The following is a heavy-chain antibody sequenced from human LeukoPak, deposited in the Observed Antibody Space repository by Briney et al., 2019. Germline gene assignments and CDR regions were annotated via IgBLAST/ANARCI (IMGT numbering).Heavy chain of an antibody. CDR1: GFTVSSNY. D-gene: IGHD3-10*01. J-gene: IGHJ6*02. CDR3: ARDPSPVYYASGSSKYYYYGMDV. Sequence: PGGSLRLSCAASGFTVSSNYTNWVRQAPGKGLEWVSLISSGGTTYYTDSVKGRFTISRDNSKSTLYLQMNSLRAEDTAVYYCARDPSPVYYASGSSKYYYYGMDVWGPGTTVTVSS. CDR2: ISSGGTT. V-gene: IGHV3-66*01.